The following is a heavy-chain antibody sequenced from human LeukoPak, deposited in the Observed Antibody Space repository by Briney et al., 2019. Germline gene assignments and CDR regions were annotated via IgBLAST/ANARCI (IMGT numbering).Heavy chain of an antibody. Sequence: SGPTLLQPTQTLTLTCTFSGFSLRTGGVGVGWIRQPPGKALEWLTLIYWNDDKRYSPSLRSRLTITKDNSKNQVVLTMTNMDPVDTATYFCAHSRLAAAGTGFDYWGQGTLVTVSS. D-gene: IGHD6-13*01. V-gene: IGHV2-5*01. CDR3: AHSRLAAAGTGFDY. CDR1: GFSLRTGGVG. J-gene: IGHJ4*02. CDR2: IYWNDDK.